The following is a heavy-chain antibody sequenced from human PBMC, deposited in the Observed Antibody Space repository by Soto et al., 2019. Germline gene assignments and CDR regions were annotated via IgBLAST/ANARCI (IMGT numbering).Heavy chain of an antibody. CDR3: ARIPLHPLYFSGWFDP. D-gene: IGHD2-8*02. CDR2: IKQDGSEK. V-gene: IGHV3-7*01. Sequence: GGSLRLSCAASGFTFSSYWMSWVRQAPGKGLEWVANIKQDGSEKYYVDSVKGRFTISRDNAKNSLYLQMNSLRAEDTAVYYCARIPLHPLYFSGWFDPWGQGTLVTVSS. CDR1: GFTFSSYW. J-gene: IGHJ5*02.